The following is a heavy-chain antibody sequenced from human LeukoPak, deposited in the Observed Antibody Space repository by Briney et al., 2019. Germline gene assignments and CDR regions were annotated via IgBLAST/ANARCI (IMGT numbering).Heavy chain of an antibody. Sequence: SETPSLTRTVSGGSLSSYYWSWIRQPPREGLEGVGDIYYSGSTNYNPSLKSRVTISVDTSKNQFSLKLSSVTAADTAVYYCARGLSGSSWYYYYYGMDVWGQGTTVTVSS. D-gene: IGHD6-13*01. CDR3: ARGLSGSSWYYYYYGMDV. CDR1: GGSLSSYY. J-gene: IGHJ6*02. V-gene: IGHV4-59*08. CDR2: IYYSGST.